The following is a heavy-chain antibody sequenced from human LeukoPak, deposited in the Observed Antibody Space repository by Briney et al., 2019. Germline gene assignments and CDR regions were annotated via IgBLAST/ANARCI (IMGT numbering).Heavy chain of an antibody. V-gene: IGHV4-39*01. CDR2: MYFSGST. J-gene: IGHJ4*02. CDR1: GGSISSDSYF. D-gene: IGHD6-6*01. Sequence: SETLSLTCTVSGGSISSDSYFWGWIRQPPGKGLEWIGSMYFSGSTYYNPSLKRRVTVSVDTSKNQFSLKLRSVTAADTAVYYCTGSSSLWLTDYWGQGPLVTVSS. CDR3: TGSSSLWLTDY.